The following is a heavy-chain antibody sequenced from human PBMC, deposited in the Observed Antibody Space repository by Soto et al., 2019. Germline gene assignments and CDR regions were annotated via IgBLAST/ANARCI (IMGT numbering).Heavy chain of an antibody. CDR1: GGTFSSYA. V-gene: IGHV1-69*13. CDR3: ARSLGAYCGGDCYWPLDY. D-gene: IGHD2-21*02. Sequence: WASVKVSCKASGGTFSSYAISWVRQAPGQGLEWMGGIIPIFGTANYAQKFQGRVTITADESTSTAYMELSSLRSEDTAVYYCARSLGAYCGGDCYWPLDYWGQGTMVTVYS. CDR2: IIPIFGTA. J-gene: IGHJ4*02.